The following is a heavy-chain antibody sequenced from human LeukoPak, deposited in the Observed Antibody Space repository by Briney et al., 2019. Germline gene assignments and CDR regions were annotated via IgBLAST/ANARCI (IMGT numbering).Heavy chain of an antibody. CDR1: GFSFSNFL. V-gene: IGHV3-74*01. CDR2: IGRDGRST. CDR3: VRSDADGASYYSS. J-gene: IGHJ5*02. D-gene: IGHD1-26*01. Sequence: PGESLRLSWAASGFSFSNFLINWVRQGPGMGLEWVSRIGRDGRSTFYADSVKGRFTISRDNPKNTLYLHMNSLRAEDTAVYYCVRSDADGASYYSSWGQGTLVTVSS.